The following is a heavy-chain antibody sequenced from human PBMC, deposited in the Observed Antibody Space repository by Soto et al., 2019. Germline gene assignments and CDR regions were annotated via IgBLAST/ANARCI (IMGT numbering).Heavy chain of an antibody. D-gene: IGHD5-12*01. CDR1: GYTFTSYA. Sequence: QVQLVQSGAEVKKPGASVKVSCKASGYTFTSYAMHWVRQAPVQRLEWMGWINAGNGTTKYSQKSQGRVTITRDTSASTAYMELSSLRSEDTAVYYCARQAEGGYNYGYLCQGTLVTGSS. V-gene: IGHV1-3*01. CDR3: ARQAEGGYNYGY. CDR2: INAGNGTT. J-gene: IGHJ4*02.